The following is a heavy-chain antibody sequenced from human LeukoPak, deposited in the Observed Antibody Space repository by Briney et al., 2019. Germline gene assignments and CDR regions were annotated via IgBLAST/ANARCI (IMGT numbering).Heavy chain of an antibody. D-gene: IGHD5-12*01. Sequence: SETLSLTCTVSGDSISTYYWSWIRQPPGKGLEWIGYIYYTGSTNYNRSLKSRVTISVDTSKNQFSLKLSSVTAADTAVYYCARVYGAGYDFRGAFDIWGQGTMVTVSS. CDR3: ARVYGAGYDFRGAFDI. CDR1: GDSISTYY. V-gene: IGHV4-59*01. CDR2: IYYTGST. J-gene: IGHJ3*02.